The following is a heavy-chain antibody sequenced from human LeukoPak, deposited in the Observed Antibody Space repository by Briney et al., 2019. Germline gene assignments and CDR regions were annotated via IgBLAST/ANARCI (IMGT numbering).Heavy chain of an antibody. CDR3: ARVGYYESSGYYEY. D-gene: IGHD3-22*01. J-gene: IGHJ4*02. Sequence: SVKVSCKASGYTLTDYYMHWVRQAPGQGLEWMGRINPNSGGTNYAQKFQGRVTMTRDTSISTVYMELSRLRSDDTAVYYCARVGYYESSGYYEYWGQGTLVTVSS. V-gene: IGHV1-2*06. CDR2: INPNSGGT. CDR1: GYTLTDYY.